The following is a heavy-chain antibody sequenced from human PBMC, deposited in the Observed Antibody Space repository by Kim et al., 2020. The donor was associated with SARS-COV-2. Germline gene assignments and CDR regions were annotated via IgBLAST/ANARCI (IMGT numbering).Heavy chain of an antibody. CDR1: GFTFSSYA. Sequence: GGSLRLSCEASGFTFSSYAMHWVRQAPGKGPEWVAVISYDGSDKYYADSVKGRFTISRDNSKNTLYVQMNSLRAEDTAMYYCARTKGCSRTTCYGAFDIWGQGTMVTVSS. D-gene: IGHD2-2*01. V-gene: IGHV3-30-3*01. CDR2: ISYDGSDK. J-gene: IGHJ3*02. CDR3: ARTKGCSRTTCYGAFDI.